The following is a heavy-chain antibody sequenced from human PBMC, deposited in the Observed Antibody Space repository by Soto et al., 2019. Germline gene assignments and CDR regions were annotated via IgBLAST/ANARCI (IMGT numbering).Heavy chain of an antibody. D-gene: IGHD6-25*01. Sequence: ASVKVSCNASGYTFTSYGFSWVRQAPGQGLEWMGWINAYNGNTNYAQKLQGRVTMTTDTSTSTAYMELRSLRSDDTAVYYWAKEYGYNDGDAFDIWGQGTMVTVSS. V-gene: IGHV1-18*04. CDR1: GYTFTSYG. CDR2: INAYNGNT. J-gene: IGHJ3*02. CDR3: AKEYGYNDGDAFDI.